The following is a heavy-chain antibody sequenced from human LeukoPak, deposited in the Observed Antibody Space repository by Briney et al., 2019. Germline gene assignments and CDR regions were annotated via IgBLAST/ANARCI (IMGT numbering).Heavy chain of an antibody. J-gene: IGHJ6*02. CDR2: ISPYNGNT. V-gene: IGHV1-18*01. CDR1: GYSFTTYG. D-gene: IGHD4-17*01. Sequence: ASVKVSCKASGYSFTTYGISWVRQAPGQGLEWMGWISPYNGNTNYAQKHQGRVTMTTDTSTSTAYMELRSLRSDDTAVYYCATDRITYSDSNYYYGMDVWGQGTLVTVSS. CDR3: ATDRITYSDSNYYYGMDV.